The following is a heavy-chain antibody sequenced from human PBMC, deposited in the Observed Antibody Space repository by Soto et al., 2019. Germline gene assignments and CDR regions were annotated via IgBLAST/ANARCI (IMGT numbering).Heavy chain of an antibody. CDR3: AIFRTGYAS. V-gene: IGHV3-74*01. CDR2: ISSDGTMT. J-gene: IGHJ5*02. Sequence: EVRLVESGGDLVHPGGSLRLSCVVSGFTFSDNWMYWVRQAPGKGLECVSRISSDGTMTSYANAVNGRFTISRDNAKSTLNLQMNSLGGEDTAVYYCAIFRTGYASWGQGTLVTVSP. CDR1: GFTFSDNW. D-gene: IGHD2-2*01.